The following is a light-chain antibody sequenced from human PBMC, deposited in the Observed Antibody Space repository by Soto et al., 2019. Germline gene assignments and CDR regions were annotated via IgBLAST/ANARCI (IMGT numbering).Light chain of an antibody. J-gene: IGKJ1*01. CDR1: QSVSSSY. CDR2: GAS. Sequence: EIVLTQSPDPLSLSPGESATLSCRASQSVSSSYLAWYQQKPCQAPRLLMYGASSRATGIPDRFSGSGSGTDFTLTISRLEPEDFAVYYCHQYGSSPWTFGQGTKAEI. V-gene: IGKV3-20*01. CDR3: HQYGSSPWT.